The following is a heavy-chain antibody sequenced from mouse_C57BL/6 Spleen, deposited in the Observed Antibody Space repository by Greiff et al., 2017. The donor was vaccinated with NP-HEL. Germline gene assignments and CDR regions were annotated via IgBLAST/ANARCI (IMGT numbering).Heavy chain of an antibody. CDR2: ISYDGSN. Sequence: DVKLVESGPGLVKPSQSLSLTCSVTGYSITSGYYWNWIRQFPGNKLEWMGYISYDGSNNYNPSLKNRISITRDTSKNQCFLKLNSVTTEDTATYYCARLTGYFDYWGQGTTLTVSS. V-gene: IGHV3-6*01. J-gene: IGHJ2*01. CDR1: GYSITSGYY. CDR3: ARLTGYFDY. D-gene: IGHD4-1*01.